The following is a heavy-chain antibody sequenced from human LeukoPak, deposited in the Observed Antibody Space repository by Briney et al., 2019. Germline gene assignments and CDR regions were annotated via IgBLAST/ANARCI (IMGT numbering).Heavy chain of an antibody. V-gene: IGHV1-69*05. Sequence: EASVKVSCKASGGTFSSYAISWVRQAPGQGLEWMGGIIPIFGTANYAQKLQGRVTMTTDTSTSTAYMELRSLRSDDTAVYYCARDWVGGWYGEDGNYYYGMDVWGQGTTVTVSS. CDR3: ARDWVGGWYGEDGNYYYGMDV. J-gene: IGHJ6*02. D-gene: IGHD6-19*01. CDR2: IIPIFGTA. CDR1: GGTFSSYA.